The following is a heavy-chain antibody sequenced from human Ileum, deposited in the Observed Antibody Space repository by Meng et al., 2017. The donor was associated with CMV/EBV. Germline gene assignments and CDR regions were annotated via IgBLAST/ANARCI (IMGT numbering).Heavy chain of an antibody. V-gene: IGHV1-69*05. CDR1: GGTFGSYA. CDR2: IIPIFGTA. CDR3: ARSPASIVVGYFDY. J-gene: IGHJ4*02. Sequence: KASGGTFGSYAISWVRQAPGQGVEWMGGIIPIFGTANYAQKFQGRVTITTDESTSTAYMELSSLRSEDTAVYYCARSPASIVVGYFDYWGQGTLVTVSS. D-gene: IGHD2-2*01.